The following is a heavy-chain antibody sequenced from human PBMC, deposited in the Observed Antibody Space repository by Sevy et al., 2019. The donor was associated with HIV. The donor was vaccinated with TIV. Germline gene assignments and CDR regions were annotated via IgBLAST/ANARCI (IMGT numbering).Heavy chain of an antibody. CDR3: TTEYPSGPLDY. Sequence: GGSLRLSCTASGFTFSNAWMTWVRQAPGKGLEWVGRIESKTDGGTTDYPAPVKGRFTISRDDSKNMLYLQMNSLKTEDTAVYFCTTEYPSGPLDYWGQGTLVTVSS. V-gene: IGHV3-15*04. CDR1: GFTFSNAW. J-gene: IGHJ4*02. CDR2: IESKTDGGTT.